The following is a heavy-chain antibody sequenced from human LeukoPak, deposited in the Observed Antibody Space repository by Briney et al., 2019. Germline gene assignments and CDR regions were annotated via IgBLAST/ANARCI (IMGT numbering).Heavy chain of an antibody. V-gene: IGHV3-21*01. D-gene: IGHD6-13*01. CDR3: ARSAIAAAGSGWFDP. CDR2: ISSSSSYI. Sequence: GGSLRLSCAASGFTFSSYSMNWVRQAPGKGLEWVSSISSSSSYIYYADSVKGRFTISRDNAKNSLYLQMNSLRAEDTAVYYCARSAIAAAGSGWFDPWGQGTLVTVSS. J-gene: IGHJ5*02. CDR1: GFTFSSYS.